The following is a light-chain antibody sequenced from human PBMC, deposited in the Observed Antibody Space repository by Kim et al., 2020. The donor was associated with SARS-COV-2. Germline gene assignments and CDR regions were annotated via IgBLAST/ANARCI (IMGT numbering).Light chain of an antibody. Sequence: HWSQQKPGQAPVLLTPSDPDRPRGTPPRFSGSTSGPPPPLPIRGIEAGDEADYSCQVWHSGGDRVVFGGGTKVTFL. CDR3: QVWHSGGDRVV. V-gene: IGLV3-21*04. J-gene: IGLJ2*01. CDR2: SDP.